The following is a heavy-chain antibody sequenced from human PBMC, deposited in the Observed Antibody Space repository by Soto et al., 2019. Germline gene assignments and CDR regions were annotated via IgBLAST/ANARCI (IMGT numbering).Heavy chain of an antibody. Sequence: ASVKVSCKASGYTFTSYGIHWVRQAPGQRLEWMGWINAANGDTKYSPKFQGRVTITRDTSASTAYMELSSLRSEDTAVDYCVTRHVSATGIDWFDPWGQGTLVTVSS. J-gene: IGHJ5*02. CDR1: GYTFTSYG. V-gene: IGHV1-3*01. D-gene: IGHD6-13*01. CDR2: INAANGDT. CDR3: VTRHVSATGIDWFDP.